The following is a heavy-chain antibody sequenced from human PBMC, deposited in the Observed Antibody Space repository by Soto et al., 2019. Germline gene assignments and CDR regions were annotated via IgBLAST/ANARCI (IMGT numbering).Heavy chain of an antibody. Sequence: PWGSLTLSCAASGVTFSDHYMAWIRQAPGKGLEIVAHMSGSGSSEDYGDSVKGRFSIFRENSKNLLFLQMFFLRAEDTAVYYCARARYYDILTGYYNQVAMDVWGQGTTVTVSS. CDR3: ARARYYDILTGYYNQVAMDV. V-gene: IGHV3-11*04. D-gene: IGHD3-9*01. J-gene: IGHJ6*02. CDR2: MSGSGSSE. CDR1: GVTFSDHY.